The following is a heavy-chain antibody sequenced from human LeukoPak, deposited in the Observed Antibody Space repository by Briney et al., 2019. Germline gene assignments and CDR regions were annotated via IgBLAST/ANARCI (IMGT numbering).Heavy chain of an antibody. D-gene: IGHD2-21*01. Sequence: PGGSLRLSCAASGFTFSSYAMNWVRQAPGKGLEWVSTISGSGGLTFYANSVKGRFTISRDNSKDTPDLQMNSLRAEDTAVYYCTKQGPPGCGYFDYWGQESLVTVSS. V-gene: IGHV3-23*01. J-gene: IGHJ4*02. CDR2: ISGSGGLT. CDR3: TKQGPPGCGYFDY. CDR1: GFTFSSYA.